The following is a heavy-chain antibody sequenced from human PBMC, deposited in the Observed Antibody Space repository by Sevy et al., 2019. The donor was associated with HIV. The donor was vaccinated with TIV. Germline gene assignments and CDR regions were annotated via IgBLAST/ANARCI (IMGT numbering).Heavy chain of an antibody. CDR3: ARDSRDGSEYYFDY. V-gene: IGHV1-2*06. CDR1: GYTFTGDY. J-gene: IGHJ4*02. Sequence: ASVKVSCKASGYTFTGDYLHWVRQAPGQGLEWMGRVYPNSGGTNYAQKFQGRVTMTRDTSISTAYMELRSLRSDDTAVYYCARDSRDGSEYYFDYWGQGTLVTVSS. D-gene: IGHD5-12*01. CDR2: VYPNSGGT.